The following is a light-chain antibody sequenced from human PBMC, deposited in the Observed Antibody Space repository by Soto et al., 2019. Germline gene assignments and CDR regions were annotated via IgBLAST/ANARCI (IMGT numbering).Light chain of an antibody. V-gene: IGLV3-25*03. CDR3: QSADSSGTYYWV. CDR1: ALPKQY. CDR2: KDS. Sequence: SYELTQPPSVSVSPGQTARITCSGDALPKQYAYWYQQKPGQAPVLLIYKDSERPSGIPERFSGSSSGTTVTLTISGVQAEDEADYYCQSADSSGTYYWVFGGGTKLTVL. J-gene: IGLJ3*02.